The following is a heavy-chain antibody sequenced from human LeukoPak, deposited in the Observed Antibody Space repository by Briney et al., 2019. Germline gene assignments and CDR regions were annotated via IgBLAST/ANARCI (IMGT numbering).Heavy chain of an antibody. CDR1: GGSISSGSYY. Sequence: SETLSLTCTVSGGSISSGSYYWSWIRQPAGKGLEWIGRIYTSGSTNYNPSLKSRVTISVDTSKNQFSLKLSSVTAADTAVYYCARGRMYYYDSSGYWGVYFDYWGQGTLVTVSS. J-gene: IGHJ4*02. D-gene: IGHD3-22*01. CDR2: IYTSGST. CDR3: ARGRMYYYDSSGYWGVYFDY. V-gene: IGHV4-61*02.